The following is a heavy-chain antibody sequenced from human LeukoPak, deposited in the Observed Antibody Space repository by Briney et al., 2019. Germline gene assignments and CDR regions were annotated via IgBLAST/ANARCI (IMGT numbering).Heavy chain of an antibody. CDR2: INAGNGNT. V-gene: IGHV1-3*03. D-gene: IGHD5-18*01. CDR3: ARESVDTAMVFYYMDV. Sequence: GASVKVSCKASGYTFTSYAMHWVRQAPGQRLEWMGWINAGNGNTKYSQEFQGRVTITRDTSASTAYMELSSLRSEDMAVYYCARESVDTAMVFYYMDVWGKGTTVTISS. J-gene: IGHJ6*03. CDR1: GYTFTSYA.